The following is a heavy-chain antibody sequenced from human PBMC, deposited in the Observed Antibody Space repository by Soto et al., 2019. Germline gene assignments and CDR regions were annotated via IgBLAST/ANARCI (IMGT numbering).Heavy chain of an antibody. D-gene: IGHD2-15*01. CDR3: TRKYCGGGNCYATIDY. CDR1: GFSFSDHF. J-gene: IGHJ4*02. Sequence: EVQLVESGGGLVQPGGSLRLSCAASGFSFSDHFMEWVRQAPGKGLEWVGRIRSKANSYTTEYAASVKGRFTISRDDSKNSVYLQMNSLKIEDTAVYYCTRKYCGGGNCYATIDYWGQGTLVTVSS. CDR2: IRSKANSYTT. V-gene: IGHV3-72*01.